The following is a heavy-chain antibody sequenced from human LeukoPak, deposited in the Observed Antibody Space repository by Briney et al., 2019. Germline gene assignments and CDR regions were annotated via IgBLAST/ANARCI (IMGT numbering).Heavy chain of an antibody. CDR1: GFTFSSYA. J-gene: IGHJ6*03. D-gene: IGHD4-11*01. V-gene: IGHV3-23*01. CDR2: ISGSGGST. Sequence: GGSLRLSCAASGFTFSSYAMSWVRQAPGKGLEWVSAISGSGGSTYYADSVKGRFTISRDNSKNTLYLQMNSLRAEDTAVYYCAKAGPTTVTTFYYMDVWGKGTTVTVSS. CDR3: AKAGPTTVTTFYYMDV.